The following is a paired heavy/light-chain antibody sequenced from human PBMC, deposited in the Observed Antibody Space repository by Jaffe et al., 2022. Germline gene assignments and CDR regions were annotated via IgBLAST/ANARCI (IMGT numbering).Heavy chain of an antibody. J-gene: IGHJ3*02. CDR1: GYSFTNYW. CDR2: IYPGDSDT. Sequence: EVQLVQSGAEVKKPGESLKISCKGSGYSFTNYWIGWVRQMPGKGLEWMGIIYPGDSDTRYSPSFQGQVTISVDKSISTAYLQWSSLKASDTAMYYCGTKTIVGGRGADGLDIWGQGTMVTVSS. V-gene: IGHV5-51*03. CDR3: GTKTIVGGRGADGLDI. D-gene: IGHD1-26*01.
Light chain of an antibody. Sequence: QSALTQPASVSGSPGQSITISCTGTSSDVGGYKYVSWYQQHPGKAPKLMIYEVSNRPSGLSNRFSGSKSGNTASLTISGLQAEDEADYYCTSYTSSRTYVFGTGTKVTVL. CDR2: EVS. CDR3: TSYTSSRTYV. J-gene: IGLJ1*01. CDR1: SSDVGGYKY. V-gene: IGLV2-14*01.